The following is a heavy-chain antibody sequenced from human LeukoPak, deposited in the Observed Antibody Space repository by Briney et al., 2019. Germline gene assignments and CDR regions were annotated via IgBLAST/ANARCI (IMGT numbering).Heavy chain of an antibody. CDR3: ARDLSYSSSSYYYYNYYMDV. V-gene: IGHV1-18*01. D-gene: IGHD6-6*01. J-gene: IGHJ6*03. CDR1: GYTFTSYG. Sequence: ASVKVSCKASGYTFTSYGITWVRQAPGQGLEWLGWISVYNGNTNYAQNLQGRVTMTTDTSTSTAYMELRSLRSDDTAVYYCARDLSYSSSSYYYYNYYMDVWGKGTTVTVSS. CDR2: ISVYNGNT.